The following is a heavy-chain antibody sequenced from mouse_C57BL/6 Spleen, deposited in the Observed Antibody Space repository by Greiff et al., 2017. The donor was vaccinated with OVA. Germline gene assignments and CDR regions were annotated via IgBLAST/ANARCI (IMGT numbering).Heavy chain of an antibody. CDR3: ARLGTGFAY. CDR2: IDPSDSYT. CDR1: GYTFTSYW. D-gene: IGHD3-3*01. Sequence: QVQLQQPGAELVMPGASVKLSCKASGYTFTSYWMHWVKQRPGQGLEWIGEIDPSDSYTNYNQKFKGKSTLTVDKSSSTAYMQLSGLTSEDSAVYYCARLGTGFAYWGQGTLVTVSA. J-gene: IGHJ3*01. V-gene: IGHV1-69*01.